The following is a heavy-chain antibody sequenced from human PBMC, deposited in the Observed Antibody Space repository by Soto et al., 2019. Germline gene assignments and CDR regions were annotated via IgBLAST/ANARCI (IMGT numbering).Heavy chain of an antibody. Sequence: WGSLRLSCAASGFTFSSYSINFFRHAAFKWREWVSSISSSSSYIYYADSVKGRFTISRDNAKNSLYLQMNSLRAEDTAVYYCARDIRGGYCSSTSCFGGMDVWGQGTTVTVSS. CDR1: GFTFSSYS. J-gene: IGHJ6*02. D-gene: IGHD2-2*01. CDR2: ISSSSSYI. CDR3: ARDIRGGYCSSTSCFGGMDV. V-gene: IGHV3-21*01.